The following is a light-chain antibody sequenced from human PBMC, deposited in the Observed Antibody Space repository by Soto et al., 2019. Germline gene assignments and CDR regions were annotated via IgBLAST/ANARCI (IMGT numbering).Light chain of an antibody. Sequence: QSVLTQPASVSGSPGQSIAITCTGTNSDVGAFNYVSWYQQHPDKAPKLMIYEVSNRPSGVSNRFSGSKSVNTATLTISGLQTEDEADYYCSSYTTSSPRVFGTGPKVTVL. CDR2: EVS. V-gene: IGLV2-14*03. CDR3: SSYTTSSPRV. CDR1: NSDVGAFNY. J-gene: IGLJ1*01.